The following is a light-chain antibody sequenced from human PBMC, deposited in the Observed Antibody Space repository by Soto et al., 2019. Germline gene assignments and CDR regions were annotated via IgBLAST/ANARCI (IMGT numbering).Light chain of an antibody. J-gene: IGLJ2*01. Sequence: QSVLTQPASVSGSPGQSITISCTGTSSDVGSYNLVSWYQQHPGKAPKLMIYEGSKRPSGVSNRFSGSKSGNTASLIISGLQAEDEADYYCSSYSSSSTLVIFGGGTKPTVL. CDR2: EGS. CDR1: SSDVGSYNL. V-gene: IGLV2-14*02. CDR3: SSYSSSSTLVI.